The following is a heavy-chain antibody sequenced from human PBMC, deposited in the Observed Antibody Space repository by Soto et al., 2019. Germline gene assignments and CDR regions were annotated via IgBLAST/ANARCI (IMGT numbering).Heavy chain of an antibody. V-gene: IGHV3-21*01. D-gene: IGHD5-18*01. Sequence: GGSVRLSCASSGFTFSSYSMNWVRQAPGKGLEWVSSISSSSSYIYYADSVKGRFTISRDNAKNSLYLQMNSLRAEDTAVYYCARDGDTAMASIDYWGQGTLVTVSS. CDR3: ARDGDTAMASIDY. CDR2: ISSSSSYI. CDR1: GFTFSSYS. J-gene: IGHJ4*02.